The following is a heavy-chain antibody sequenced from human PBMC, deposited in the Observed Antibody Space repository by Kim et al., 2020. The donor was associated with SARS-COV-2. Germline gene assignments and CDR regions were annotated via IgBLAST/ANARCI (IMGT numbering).Heavy chain of an antibody. CDR3: AHVQKLRNFDWLSNGWDSVDS. J-gene: IGHJ4*02. CDR2: IYWDDDK. CDR1: GFSLSTSGVG. V-gene: IGHV2-5*02. D-gene: IGHD3-9*01. Sequence: SGPTLVKPTQTLTLTCTFSGFSLSTSGVGVGWIRQPPGKALEWLALIYWDDDKRYSPSLKSRLTITKDTSKNQVVLTMTNMDPVDTATYYCAHVQKLRNFDWLSNGWDSVDSWGQGTLVTVSS.